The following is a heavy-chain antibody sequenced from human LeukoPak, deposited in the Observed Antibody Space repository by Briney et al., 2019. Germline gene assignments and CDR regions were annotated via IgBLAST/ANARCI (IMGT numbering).Heavy chain of an antibody. D-gene: IGHD6-19*01. CDR2: FDPEDGET. V-gene: IGHV1-24*01. Sequence: ASVKVSCKVSGYTLTELSMHWVRQAPGKGLEWMGGFDPEDGETIYAQKFQGRVTMTEDTSTDTAYMELSSLRSEDTAVYYCATTPFLRKQWRYYRWFDPWGQGTLVTVSS. CDR3: ATTPFLRKQWRYYRWFDP. CDR1: GYTLTELS. J-gene: IGHJ5*02.